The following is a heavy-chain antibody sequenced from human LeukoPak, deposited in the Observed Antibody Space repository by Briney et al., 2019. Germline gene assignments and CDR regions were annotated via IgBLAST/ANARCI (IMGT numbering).Heavy chain of an antibody. V-gene: IGHV4-38-2*02. CDR2: VYHSGST. J-gene: IGHJ4*02. CDR3: ARSSGSLFDY. Sequence: PSQTLSLTCTVSGYSISSGCYWGWIRQPPGKGLEWIGSVYHSGSTYHNPSLKSRVTFSVDTSKNQFSLNLSSVTAADTAVYYCARSSGSLFDYWGQGTLVTVSS. D-gene: IGHD1-26*01. CDR1: GYSISSGCY.